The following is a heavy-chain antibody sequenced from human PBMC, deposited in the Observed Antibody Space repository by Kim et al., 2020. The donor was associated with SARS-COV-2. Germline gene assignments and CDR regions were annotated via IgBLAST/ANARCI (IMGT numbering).Heavy chain of an antibody. Sequence: GGSLRLSCAASGFTFSSYSMNWVRQAPGKGLEWVSYIISSSSTIYYADSVKGRFTISRDNAKNSLYLQMNSLRDEDTAVYYCAGESPSSQLWEYYFDYWGQGTLVTVSS. CDR3: AGESPSSQLWEYYFDY. J-gene: IGHJ4*02. V-gene: IGHV3-48*02. D-gene: IGHD5-18*01. CDR1: GFTFSSYS. CDR2: IISSSSTI.